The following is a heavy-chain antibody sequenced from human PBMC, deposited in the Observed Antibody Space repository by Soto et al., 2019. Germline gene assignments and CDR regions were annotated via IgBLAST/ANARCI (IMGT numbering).Heavy chain of an antibody. CDR1: GGSFSGYY. D-gene: IGHD3-22*01. J-gene: IGHJ3*02. Sequence: PSETLSLTCAVYGGSFSGYYWSWIRQPPGKGLEWIGEINHSGSTNYNPSLKSRVTISVDTSKNQFSLKLSSVTAADTAVYYCASQYDSSGYDAFDIWGQGTMVT. CDR3: ASQYDSSGYDAFDI. V-gene: IGHV4-34*01. CDR2: INHSGST.